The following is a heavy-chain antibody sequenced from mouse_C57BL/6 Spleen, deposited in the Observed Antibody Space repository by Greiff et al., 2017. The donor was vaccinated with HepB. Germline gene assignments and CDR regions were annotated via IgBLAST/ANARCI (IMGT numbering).Heavy chain of an antibody. CDR2: FHPYNDDT. CDR3: ARRYDYEDWFAY. CDR1: GYTFTTYP. J-gene: IGHJ3*01. Sequence: QVQLKESGAELVKPGASVRMSCKASGYTFTTYPIEWLKQNHGKSLEWIGNFHPYNDDTKYNEKFKGKATLTVEKSSSTVYLELSRLTSDDSAVYYCARRYDYEDWFAYWGQGTLVTVSA. D-gene: IGHD2-4*01. V-gene: IGHV1-47*01.